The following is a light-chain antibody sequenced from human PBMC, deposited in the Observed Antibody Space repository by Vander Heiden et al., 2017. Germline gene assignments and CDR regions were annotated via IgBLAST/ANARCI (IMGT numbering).Light chain of an antibody. CDR3: KQAVHTPTT. V-gene: IGKV2-28*01. CDR2: LGS. CDR1: HGLLHCNGYNY. J-gene: IGKJ5*01. Sequence: IVMTQPQPSLLVTPGEPASNSCWSCHGLLHCNGYNYLDWYLQKPGQSPQLLIYLGSTRASGVPDRFSGSGSGTDFTLKISRVEAEDVGVYYCKQAVHTPTTFGQGTRLEIK.